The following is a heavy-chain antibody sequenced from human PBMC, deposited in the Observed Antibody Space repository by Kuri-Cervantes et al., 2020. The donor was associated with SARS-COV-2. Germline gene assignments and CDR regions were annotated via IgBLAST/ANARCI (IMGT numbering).Heavy chain of an antibody. Sequence: SETLSLTCTVSGGSISSSSYYWGWIGQPPGKGLEWIGSIYYSGSTYYNPSLKSRVTISVDTSKNQFSLKLSSVTAADTAVYYCARHARGWYRDDYWGQGTLVTVSS. CDR1: GGSISSSSYY. CDR2: IYYSGST. J-gene: IGHJ4*02. V-gene: IGHV4-39*01. D-gene: IGHD6-19*01. CDR3: ARHARGWYRDDY.